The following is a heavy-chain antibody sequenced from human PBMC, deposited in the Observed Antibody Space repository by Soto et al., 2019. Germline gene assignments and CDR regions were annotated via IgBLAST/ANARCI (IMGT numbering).Heavy chain of an antibody. D-gene: IGHD5-12*01. J-gene: IGHJ4*02. CDR3: ARGGSGYSGYDLLY. Sequence: SETLSLTCTVSGGSISSGGYYWSWIRQHPGKGLEWIGYIYYSGSTYYNPSLKSRVTISVDTSKNQFSLTLSSVTAADTAVYYCARGGSGYSGYDLLYWGQGTLVTVSS. CDR2: IYYSGST. V-gene: IGHV4-31*03. CDR1: GGSISSGGYY.